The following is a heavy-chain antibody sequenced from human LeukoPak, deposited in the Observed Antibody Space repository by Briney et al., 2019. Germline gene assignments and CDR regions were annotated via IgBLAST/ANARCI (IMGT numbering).Heavy chain of an antibody. J-gene: IGHJ4*02. CDR1: GGSFSGYY. CDR3: ARRGGVGDYGDSTFDY. D-gene: IGHD4-17*01. V-gene: IGHV4-34*01. CDR2: INHSGST. Sequence: PSETLSLTCAVYGGSFSGYYWSWIRQPPGKGLEWIGEINHSGSTNYNPSLKSRVTISVDTSKNQFSLKLSSVTAADTAVYYCARRGGVGDYGDSTFDYWGQGTLVTVSS.